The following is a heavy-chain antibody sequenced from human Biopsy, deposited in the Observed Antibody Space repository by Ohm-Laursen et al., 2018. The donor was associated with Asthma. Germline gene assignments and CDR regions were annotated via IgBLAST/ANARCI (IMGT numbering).Heavy chain of an antibody. V-gene: IGHV4-30-2*06. J-gene: IGHJ4*02. D-gene: IGHD2-21*02. CDR2: ISRNGDT. CDR1: GDSIDSGDYS. CDR3: ARGGNCGGDCYSLDS. Sequence: TLSLTCPVSGDSIDSGDYSWTWIRQSPGVGLEWIGYISRNGDTYYNPTLKNRFTISIDRSKNQFSLRLRSVTAADTAVYYCARGGNCGGDCYSLDSWGQGTLVTVSS.